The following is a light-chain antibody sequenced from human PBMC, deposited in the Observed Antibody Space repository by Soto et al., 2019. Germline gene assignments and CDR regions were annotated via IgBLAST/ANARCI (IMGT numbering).Light chain of an antibody. Sequence: QSALTQPASVSGSPGQSITISCTGTSSDVGGYNYVSWYQQHPGKAPKLMIYEVSHRPSEISSRFSGSKSGNTASLTISGLQAEDEADYYCCSYTSSSTLYVFGTGTKVTVL. CDR3: CSYTSSSTLYV. V-gene: IGLV2-14*01. CDR2: EVS. CDR1: SSDVGGYNY. J-gene: IGLJ1*01.